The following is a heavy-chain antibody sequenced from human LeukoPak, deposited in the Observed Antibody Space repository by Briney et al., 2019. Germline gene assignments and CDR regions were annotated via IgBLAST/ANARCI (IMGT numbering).Heavy chain of an antibody. CDR2: IYYSGST. V-gene: IGHV4-30-4*01. D-gene: IGHD3-10*01. Sequence: KPSETLSLTCTVSGGSISSGDYYWSWIRQPPGKGLEWIGYIYYSGSTYYNPSLKSRVTISVDTSKNQFSLKLSSVTAADTAVYYCARVLRVVPAAALNNYGSGSYYNDPFDYWGQGTLVTVSS. J-gene: IGHJ4*02. CDR3: ARVLRVVPAAALNNYGSGSYYNDPFDY. CDR1: GGSISSGDYY.